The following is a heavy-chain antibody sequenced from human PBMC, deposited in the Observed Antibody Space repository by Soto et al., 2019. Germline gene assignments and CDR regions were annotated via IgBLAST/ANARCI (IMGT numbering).Heavy chain of an antibody. CDR3: ARVTHYYDFWSCYYFNNAFDI. CDR2: IYYSWST. Sequence: QVQLQESGPGLVKPSQTLSLTCTVSGGSISSGDCYWSWLRQPPGKGLEWIGYIYYSWSTYYNPSHLSLVIISVDTSKIHVSLELSSVTAADTAVYYCARVTHYYDFWSCYYFNNAFDIWGQGTMVTVSS. D-gene: IGHD3-3*01. J-gene: IGHJ3*02. V-gene: IGHV4-30-4*01. CDR1: GGSISSGDCY.